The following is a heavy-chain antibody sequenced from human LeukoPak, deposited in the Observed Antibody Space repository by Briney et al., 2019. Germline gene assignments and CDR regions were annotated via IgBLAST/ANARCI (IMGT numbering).Heavy chain of an antibody. CDR2: INPSGGST. Sequence: ASVKVSCKASGYTFTSYYMHWVRQAPGQGLEWMGIINPSGGSTSYAQKFQGRVTMTRDMSTSTAYMELRSLRSDDTAVYYCAMNSGSLFDYWGQGTLVTVSS. J-gene: IGHJ4*02. V-gene: IGHV1-46*01. CDR3: AMNSGSLFDY. CDR1: GYTFTSYY. D-gene: IGHD1-26*01.